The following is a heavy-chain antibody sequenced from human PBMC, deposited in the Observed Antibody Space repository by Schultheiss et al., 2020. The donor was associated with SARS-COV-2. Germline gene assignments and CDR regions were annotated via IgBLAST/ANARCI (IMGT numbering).Heavy chain of an antibody. Sequence: GGSLRLSCAASGFTFSSYSMNWVRQAPGKGLEWVSSISSSSYIYYADSVKGRFTISRDNAKNSLYLQMNSLRAEDTAVYYCARDPEDSGYDPKFDYWGQGTTVTVSS. V-gene: IGHV3-21*01. CDR2: ISSSSYI. D-gene: IGHD5-12*01. CDR1: GFTFSSYS. J-gene: IGHJ4*03. CDR3: ARDPEDSGYDPKFDY.